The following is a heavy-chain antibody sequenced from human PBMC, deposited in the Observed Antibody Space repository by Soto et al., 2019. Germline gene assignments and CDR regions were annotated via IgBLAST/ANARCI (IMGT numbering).Heavy chain of an antibody. CDR3: TRDQGGSYDGWFDP. CDR1: FTFSMYS. J-gene: IGHJ5*02. CDR2: ISSGGTYI. Sequence: EVQVVESGGGLVQPGGSLRLSCSFTFSMYSMNWVRQAPGEGLEWVASISSGGTYIKYADSVKGRFTISRDNAKNSVSLQMNSLRVDDTAVYFCTRDQGGSYDGWFDPWGQGTLVTVSS. D-gene: IGHD1-26*01. V-gene: IGHV3-21*01.